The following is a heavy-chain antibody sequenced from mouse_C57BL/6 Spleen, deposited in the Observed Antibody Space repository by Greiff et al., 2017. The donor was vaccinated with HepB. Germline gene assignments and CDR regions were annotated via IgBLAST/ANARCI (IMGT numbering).Heavy chain of an antibody. V-gene: IGHV1-50*01. D-gene: IGHD3-2*02. CDR3: ARGTAQAYFDY. CDR2: IDPSDSYT. J-gene: IGHJ2*01. CDR1: GYTFTSYW. Sequence: QVQLQQPGAELVKPGASVKLSCKASGYTFTSYWMQWVKQRPGQGLEWIGEIDPSDSYTNYNQKFKGKATLTVDTSSSTAYMQLSSLTSEDSAVYYCARGTAQAYFDYWGQGTTLTVSS.